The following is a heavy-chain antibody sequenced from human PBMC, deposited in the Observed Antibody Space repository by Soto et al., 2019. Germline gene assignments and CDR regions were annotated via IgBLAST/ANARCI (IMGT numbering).Heavy chain of an antibody. CDR3: AREYCTNGVCHYGMDV. CDR1: GGSISSGGYY. J-gene: IGHJ6*02. D-gene: IGHD2-8*01. CDR2: IYYSGST. Sequence: PSETLSLTCTVSGGSISSGGYYWSWIRQHPGKGLEWIGYIYYSGSTYYNPSLKSRVTISVDTSKNQFSPKLSSVTAADTAVYYCAREYCTNGVCHYGMDVWGQGTTVTVSS. V-gene: IGHV4-31*03.